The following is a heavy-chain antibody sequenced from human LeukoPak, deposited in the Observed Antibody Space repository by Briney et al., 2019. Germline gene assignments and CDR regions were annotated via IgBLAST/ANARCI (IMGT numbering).Heavy chain of an antibody. CDR3: ARLRPPNWGPNTLGYFDY. J-gene: IGHJ4*02. CDR2: IYYSGST. D-gene: IGHD7-27*01. V-gene: IGHV4-39*07. Sequence: SETLSLTCTVSGGSISSTSYYWGWIRQPPGKGLGGLGSIYYSGSTYYNPSLKSRVTISVDTSKNQFSLKLSSVTAADTAVYYCARLRPPNWGPNTLGYFDYWGPGTLVSVSS. CDR1: GGSISSTSYY.